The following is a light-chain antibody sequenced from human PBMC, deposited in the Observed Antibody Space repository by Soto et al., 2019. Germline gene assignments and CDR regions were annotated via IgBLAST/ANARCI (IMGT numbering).Light chain of an antibody. CDR1: QSITTW. J-gene: IGKJ1*01. CDR3: QHYKMYSTWT. V-gene: IGKV1-5*01. CDR2: DVS. Sequence: IRMTQSPSSFSASTGDSVTITCRASQSITTWLAWYQQRPWKAPKLLIYDVSSLQSGVPSRFSGSGSGTEFTPTISSLQPHDFATYYCQHYKMYSTWTFGQGTKVDIK.